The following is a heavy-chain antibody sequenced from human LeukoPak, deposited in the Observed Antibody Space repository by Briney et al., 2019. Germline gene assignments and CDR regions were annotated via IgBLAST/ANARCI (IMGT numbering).Heavy chain of an antibody. Sequence: SETLSLTCTVSGGSISSYYWSWIRQPPGKGLAWLGYIYYSGSTNYNPSLKSRVTISVDTSKNQFYLKLSSVTAADSAVYYCARGLDGSGYYYGRPYWFDPWGQGTLVTVSS. D-gene: IGHD3-22*01. V-gene: IGHV4-59*01. CDR1: GGSISSYY. CDR2: IYYSGST. J-gene: IGHJ5*02. CDR3: ARGLDGSGYYYGRPYWFDP.